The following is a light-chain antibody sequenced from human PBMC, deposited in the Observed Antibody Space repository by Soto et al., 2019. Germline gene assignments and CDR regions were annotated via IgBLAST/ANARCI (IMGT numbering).Light chain of an antibody. CDR2: DAS. CDR1: QSVSDTH. CDR3: HQDGMSPQT. J-gene: IGKJ1*01. V-gene: IGKV3-20*01. Sequence: EIVLTQSPGALSLSPGESATLSCRASQSVSDTHVAWYQQRPGQAPRLLIYDASRRDIGVPDRFSGSGSGTDFTLTISALEPEDFAVYFCHQDGMSPQTFGQGTKVEIK.